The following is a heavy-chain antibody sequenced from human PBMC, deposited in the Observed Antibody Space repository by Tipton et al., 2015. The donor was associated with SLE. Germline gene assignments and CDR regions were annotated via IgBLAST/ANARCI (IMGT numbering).Heavy chain of an antibody. CDR1: GGSFSGYY. CDR2: INHSGST. J-gene: IGHJ6*02. V-gene: IGHV4-34*01. CDR3: ARTAAARGYYYYGMDV. Sequence: LRLSCAVYGGSFSGYYWSWIRQPPGKGLEWIGEINHSGSTNYNPSLKSRATISVDTSKNQFSLKLSSVTAADTAVYYCARTAAARGYYYYGMDVWGQGTTVTVSS. D-gene: IGHD6-13*01.